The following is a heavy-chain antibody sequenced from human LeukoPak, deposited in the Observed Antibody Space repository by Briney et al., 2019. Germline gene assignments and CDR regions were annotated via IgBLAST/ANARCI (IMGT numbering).Heavy chain of an antibody. J-gene: IGHJ4*02. V-gene: IGHV1-2*02. CDR2: IDPNSGGT. D-gene: IGHD7-27*01. CDR3: ATGARWGRVDY. Sequence: ASVKVSCKASGYTFTAYFMHWVRQAPGQGLEWMGWIDPNSGGTNYAQKFQGKVTMTRDTSITTAYMELSRLRSDDTAVYYCATGARWGRVDYWGQGTLVTVSS. CDR1: GYTFTAYF.